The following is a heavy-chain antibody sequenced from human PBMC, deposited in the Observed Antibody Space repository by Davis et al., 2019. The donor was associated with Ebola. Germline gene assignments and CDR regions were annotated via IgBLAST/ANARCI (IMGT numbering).Heavy chain of an antibody. Sequence: ASVKVSCKASGYTFTSYAMHWVRQAPGQRREWMGWINAGNGNTKYSQKFQGRVTITRDTSASTAYMELSSLRSEDTAVYYCASDRVYSSGYDYWGQGTLVTVSS. CDR3: ASDRVYSSGYDY. CDR1: GYTFTSYA. J-gene: IGHJ4*02. CDR2: INAGNGNT. D-gene: IGHD6-19*01. V-gene: IGHV1-3*01.